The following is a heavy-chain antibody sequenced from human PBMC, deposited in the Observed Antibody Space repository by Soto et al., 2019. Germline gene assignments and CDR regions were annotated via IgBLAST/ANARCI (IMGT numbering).Heavy chain of an antibody. CDR3: GRPFNGANVAY. J-gene: IGHJ4*02. Sequence: ASVKVSCKASGYTFTSYDINWVRQATGQGLEWMGWMNPNSGNTGYAQKFQGRVTMTRNTSISTAYRELSSLRSEDTAGYYCGRPFNGANVAYRGKGTLVPVSS. V-gene: IGHV1-8*01. CDR1: GYTFTSYD. CDR2: MNPNSGNT.